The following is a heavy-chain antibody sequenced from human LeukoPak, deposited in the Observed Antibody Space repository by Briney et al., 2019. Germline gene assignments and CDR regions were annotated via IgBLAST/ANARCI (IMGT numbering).Heavy chain of an antibody. D-gene: IGHD5-24*01. V-gene: IGHV3-53*04. CDR1: GVTVSSNY. CDR3: ARLTDGYNWGEFDY. J-gene: IGHJ4*02. Sequence: PGGSLRLSCAASGVTVSSNYMSWVRQAPGKGLEWVSVIYSGGSTYYADSVKGRFTISRHNSKNTLHLQMNSLRAEDTAVYYCARLTDGYNWGEFDYWGQGTLVTVSS. CDR2: IYSGGST.